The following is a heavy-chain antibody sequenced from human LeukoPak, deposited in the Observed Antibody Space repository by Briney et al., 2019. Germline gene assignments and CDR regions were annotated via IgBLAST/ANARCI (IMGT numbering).Heavy chain of an antibody. J-gene: IGHJ4*02. V-gene: IGHV4-61*08. CDR1: GGSVSSGGYY. Sequence: SETLSLTCTVSGGSVSSGGYYWSWIRQPPGKGLEWIAYLYDSGSTNYNPSLKSRVTISLDASKTQFSLKLSSVTAADTAVYFCARGRDAHKLGSWGQGTLVTVSS. CDR2: LYDSGST. CDR3: ARGRDAHKLGS. D-gene: IGHD5-24*01.